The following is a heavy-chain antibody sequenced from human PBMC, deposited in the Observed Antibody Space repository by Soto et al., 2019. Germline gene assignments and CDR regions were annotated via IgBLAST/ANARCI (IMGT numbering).Heavy chain of an antibody. V-gene: IGHV3-21*01. J-gene: IGHJ3*01. CDR3: GRDRATGTTSGWDGFDL. CDR2: ITSNANYR. Sequence: GGSLRLSCVGSGFTLSSHSMNWVRQGPGKGLEWVSLITSNANYRHFADSVKGRFTISRDNAKNTLYLQMNSLRAEDTAVYYCGRDRATGTTSGWDGFDLWGQGTLVTVSS. CDR1: GFTLSSHS. D-gene: IGHD1-1*01.